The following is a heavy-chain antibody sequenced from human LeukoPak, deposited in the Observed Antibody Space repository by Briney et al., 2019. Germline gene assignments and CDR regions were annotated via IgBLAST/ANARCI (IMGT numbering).Heavy chain of an antibody. CDR3: ARGVTYYDYVWGSYRSDPQFDY. D-gene: IGHD3-16*02. V-gene: IGHV3-64*01. Sequence: TGGSLRPSCAASGFTFSSYAMHWVRQAPGKGLEYVSAISSNGGSTYYANSVKGRFTISRDNSKNTLYLQMGSLRAEDMAVYYCARGVTYYDYVWGSYRSDPQFDYWGQGTLVTVSS. CDR1: GFTFSSYA. CDR2: ISSNGGST. J-gene: IGHJ4*02.